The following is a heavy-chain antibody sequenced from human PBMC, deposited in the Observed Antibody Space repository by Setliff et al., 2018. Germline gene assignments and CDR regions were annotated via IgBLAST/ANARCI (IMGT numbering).Heavy chain of an antibody. CDR2: IYHSGSA. D-gene: IGHD1-26*01. V-gene: IGHV4-30-4*08. J-gene: IGHJ3*01. CDR1: GGSFSDYF. CDR3: AREVGTSTSSDAFDV. Sequence: SETLSLTCAVYGGSFSDYFWSWIRQPPGKGLEWIAYIYHSGSAYYNPSLKSRVTMSVDTSKNQFSLHLTSVTAADTAVYYCAREVGTSTSSDAFDVWGQGMMVT.